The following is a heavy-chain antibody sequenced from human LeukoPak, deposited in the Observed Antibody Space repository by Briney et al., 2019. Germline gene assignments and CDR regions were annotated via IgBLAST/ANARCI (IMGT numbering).Heavy chain of an antibody. CDR3: ARAAGLYYYDSSGYSGAFDI. J-gene: IGHJ3*02. Sequence: SETLSLTCTVSGGSISSSSYYWGWIRQPPGKGLEWIGSIYYSGSTYYNPSLKSRVTISVDTSKNQFSLKLSSVTAADTAVYYCARAAGLYYYDSSGYSGAFDIWGQGTMVTVSS. CDR2: IYYSGST. V-gene: IGHV4-39*07. D-gene: IGHD3-22*01. CDR1: GGSISSSSYY.